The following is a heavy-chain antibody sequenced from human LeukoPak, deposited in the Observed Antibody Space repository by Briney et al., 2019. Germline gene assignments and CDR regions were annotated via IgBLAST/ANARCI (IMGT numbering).Heavy chain of an antibody. V-gene: IGHV3-15*05. CDR1: GFTFSYGW. J-gene: IGHJ3*02. CDR3: ARAGLGSFDI. Sequence: GGSLRLSCAASGFTFSYGWMSWVRQTPGKGVECVGRIKIQAARWTPYFSAPVKGTFTISIPNANNSLYLQMNRLSAEYTALYYCARAGLGSFDIWGQGTMVTVSS. CDR2: IKIQAARWTP.